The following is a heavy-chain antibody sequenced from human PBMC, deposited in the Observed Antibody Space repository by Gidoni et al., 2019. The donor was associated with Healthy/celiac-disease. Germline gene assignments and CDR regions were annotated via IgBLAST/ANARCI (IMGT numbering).Heavy chain of an antibody. CDR2: ISSSSNTI. D-gene: IGHD2-15*01. J-gene: IGHJ4*02. CDR1: GFTFSSYS. CDR3: ARVWWFDY. Sequence: EVQLVESGGGLVQHGGSLRLSCAASGFTFSSYSMNWVRQAPGKGLEWVSYISSSSNTIYYADSVKGRFTISRDNAKNSLYLQMNSLRVEDTAVYYCARVWWFDYWGQGTLVTVSS. V-gene: IGHV3-48*01.